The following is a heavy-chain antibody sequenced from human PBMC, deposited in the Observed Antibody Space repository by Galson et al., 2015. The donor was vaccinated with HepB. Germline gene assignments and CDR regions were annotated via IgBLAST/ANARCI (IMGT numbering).Heavy chain of an antibody. V-gene: IGHV3-48*02. CDR1: GFTFSSYS. D-gene: IGHD4-23*01. Sequence: SLRLSCAASGFTFSSYSMNWVRQAPGKGLEWVSYISSSSSTIYYADSVKGRFTISRDNAKNSLYLQMNSLRDEDTAVYYCAKEPTLGHSLMDVWGQGTTVTVSS. J-gene: IGHJ6*02. CDR3: AKEPTLGHSLMDV. CDR2: ISSSSSTI.